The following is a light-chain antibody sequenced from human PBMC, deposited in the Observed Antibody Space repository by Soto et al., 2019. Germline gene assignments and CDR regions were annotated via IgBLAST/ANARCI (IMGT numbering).Light chain of an antibody. V-gene: IGLV2-14*01. CDR2: AVS. CDR3: ISYTDRQSYV. CDR1: SSDIGSYDH. Sequence: QSVLTQPASVSGSPGQSITISCSGTSSDIGSYDHVAWYQQFPGKSPKLIIYAVSNRPSGVSDRFSGSKSGFTASLTISGLQAEDEADYYCISYTDRQSYVFGTGTKVTVL. J-gene: IGLJ1*01.